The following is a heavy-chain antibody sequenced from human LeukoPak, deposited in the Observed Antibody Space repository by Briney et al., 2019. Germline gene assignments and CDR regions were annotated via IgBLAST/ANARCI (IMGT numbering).Heavy chain of an antibody. D-gene: IGHD5-18*01. V-gene: IGHV1-2*02. CDR3: ARVPAIHYYFDY. CDR1: GYTFTGYY. Sequence: ASVKVSCKASGYTFTGYYMHWVRQAPGQGLAWMGWINPNSGGTNYAQKFQGRVTMTRDTSISTAYMELSRLRSDDTAVYYCARVPAIHYYFDYWGQGTLVTVSS. CDR2: INPNSGGT. J-gene: IGHJ4*02.